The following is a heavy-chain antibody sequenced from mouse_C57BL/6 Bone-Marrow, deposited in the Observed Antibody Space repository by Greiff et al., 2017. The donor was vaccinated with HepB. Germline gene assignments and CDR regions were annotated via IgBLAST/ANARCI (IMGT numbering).Heavy chain of an antibody. CDR2: IYPGDGDT. CDR1: GYAFSSSW. D-gene: IGHD1-1*01. V-gene: IGHV1-82*01. J-gene: IGHJ2*01. CDR3: ARRATVASPFDY. Sequence: QVQLKESGPELVKPGASVKISCKASGYAFSSSWMNWVKQRPGKGLEWIGRIYPGDGDTNYNGKFKGKATLTADKSSSTAYMQLSSLTSEDSAVYFCARRATVASPFDYWGQGTTLTVSS.